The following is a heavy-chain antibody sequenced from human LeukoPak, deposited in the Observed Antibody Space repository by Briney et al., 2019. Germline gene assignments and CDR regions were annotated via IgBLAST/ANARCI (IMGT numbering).Heavy chain of an antibody. Sequence: ASVKVSCKASGGTFSSYAISWVRQAPGQGLEWMGGIIPIFGTANYAQKFQGRVTITADESTSTAYMELSSLRSEDTAVYYCAREPSPEKIAVAFFDYWGQGTLVTVSS. J-gene: IGHJ4*02. CDR1: GGTFSSYA. CDR3: AREPSPEKIAVAFFDY. V-gene: IGHV1-69*13. CDR2: IIPIFGTA. D-gene: IGHD6-19*01.